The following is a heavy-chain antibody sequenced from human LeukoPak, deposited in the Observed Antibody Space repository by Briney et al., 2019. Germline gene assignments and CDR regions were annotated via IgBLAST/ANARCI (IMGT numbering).Heavy chain of an antibody. Sequence: PGRSLRLSSAASGFTFSSYGMHWVRQAPGKGLEWVAVISYDGSNKYYADSVKGRFTISRDNSKNTLYLQMNSLRAEDTAVYYCASEPGYWGQGTLVTVSS. J-gene: IGHJ4*02. V-gene: IGHV3-30*03. CDR3: ASEPGY. CDR1: GFTFSSYG. CDR2: ISYDGSNK.